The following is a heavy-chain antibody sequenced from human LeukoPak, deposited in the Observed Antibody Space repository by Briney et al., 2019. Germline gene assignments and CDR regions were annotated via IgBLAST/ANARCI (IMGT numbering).Heavy chain of an antibody. Sequence: GGSLRLSCAASGITSSPYSLSWVRQAPGKGLEWVAVISYDGTNRQYADSVKGRFSISRDNSKNTVYLQMNSLRHEDMALYYCAILGVAAAGTAYWGQGTLVTVSS. V-gene: IGHV3-30*04. CDR1: GITSSPYS. J-gene: IGHJ4*02. D-gene: IGHD6-13*01. CDR3: AILGVAAAGTAY. CDR2: ISYDGTNR.